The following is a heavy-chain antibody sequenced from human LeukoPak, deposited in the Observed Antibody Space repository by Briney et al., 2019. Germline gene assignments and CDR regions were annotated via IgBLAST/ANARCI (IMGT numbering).Heavy chain of an antibody. Sequence: SETLSLTCTVSGGSITSYYWSWVPQSPGKGLEWIGGIYSSGSTNYNPSLMSRLTISVDTAKNQFSLKLSSVTAADTAVYYCARHGLGTAVVAAFRNACDIWGQGTMVTVSS. CDR3: ARHGLGTAVVAAFRNACDI. CDR2: IYSSGST. V-gene: IGHV4-59*01. CDR1: GGSITSYY. J-gene: IGHJ3*02. D-gene: IGHD5-18*01.